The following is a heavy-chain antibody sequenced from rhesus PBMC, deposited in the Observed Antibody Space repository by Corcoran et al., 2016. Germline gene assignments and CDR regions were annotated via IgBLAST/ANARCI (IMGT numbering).Heavy chain of an antibody. J-gene: IGHJ4*01. D-gene: IGHD6-25*01. CDR3: AIGYSGSSFDY. V-gene: IGHV4-169*02. CDR2: IYGSGSST. Sequence: QLQLQESGPGLVKPSETLSVTCAVSGGSISSSYWSWIRQAPGKGLEWIGYIYGSGSSTNYNPSLKSRVTISKDTAKNQFSLKLSSVTAADTAVYYCAIGYSGSSFDYWGQGVLVTVSS. CDR1: GGSISSSY.